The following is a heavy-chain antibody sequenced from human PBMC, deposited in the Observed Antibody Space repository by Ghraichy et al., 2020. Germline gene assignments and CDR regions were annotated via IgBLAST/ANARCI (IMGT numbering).Heavy chain of an antibody. Sequence: GGSLRLSCAASGFTLSNYWMHWVRQAPGEGPVWVSRINSGGTNIIYADSVKGRFTISRDNAKNTLYLQMNSLRVEDTAVYYCARGYCRGGRCFVGTGGAHFDSWGQGTLVSVSS. CDR2: INSGGTNI. V-gene: IGHV3-74*01. J-gene: IGHJ4*02. D-gene: IGHD2-15*01. CDR1: GFTLSNYW. CDR3: ARGYCRGGRCFVGTGGAHFDS.